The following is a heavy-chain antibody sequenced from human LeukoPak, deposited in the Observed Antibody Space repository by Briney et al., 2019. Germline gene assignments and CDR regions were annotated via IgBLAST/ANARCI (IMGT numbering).Heavy chain of an antibody. CDR2: IYYSGST. CDR3: ARRRIAYYYYMDV. CDR1: GGSISSYY. D-gene: IGHD6-13*01. J-gene: IGHJ6*03. V-gene: IGHV4-59*12. Sequence: SETLSLTCTVSGGSISSYYWSWIRQPPGKGLEWIGYIYYSGSTNYNPSLKSRVTISVDTSKNQFSLKLSSVTAADTAVYYCARRRIAYYYYMDVWGKGTTVTISS.